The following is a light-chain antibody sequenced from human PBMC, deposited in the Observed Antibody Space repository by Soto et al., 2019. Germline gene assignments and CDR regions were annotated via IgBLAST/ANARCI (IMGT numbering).Light chain of an antibody. Sequence: EIVMTQSPATLSVSPGERATLSCRASQSVTIYLAWYQQKPGQAPRLLIYSASTRATGIPARFSGSGSGTEFTLTISSLQSEDFAVYYCQQYNNWWTFGQGTKVDIK. CDR3: QQYNNWWT. V-gene: IGKV3-15*01. CDR2: SAS. J-gene: IGKJ1*01. CDR1: QSVTIY.